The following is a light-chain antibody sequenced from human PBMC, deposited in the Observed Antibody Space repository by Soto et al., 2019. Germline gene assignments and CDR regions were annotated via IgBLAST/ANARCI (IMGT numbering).Light chain of an antibody. CDR1: QSISSY. J-gene: IGKJ2*01. CDR3: QQSYSTPT. V-gene: IGKV1-39*01. CDR2: AAS. Sequence: DIQMTQSPSSLSASVGDRVTITCRASQSISSYLNWYQQKPGKAPKLLIYAASSLQSVVQSRFSGSGSGTYFTLTISRLQPEDFATYYCQQSYSTPTFGQGTKLEIK.